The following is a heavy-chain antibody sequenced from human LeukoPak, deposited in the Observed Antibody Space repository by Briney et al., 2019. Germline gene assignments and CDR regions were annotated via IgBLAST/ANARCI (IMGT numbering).Heavy chain of an antibody. CDR1: GYTFTSYY. V-gene: IGHV1-46*01. Sequence: APVKVSCKASGYTFTSYYMHWVRQAPGQGLEWMGIINPSGGSTSYAQKFQGRVTMTRDTSTSTVYMELSSLRSEDTAVYYCASLSYYDSSGYYPPFDYWGQGTLVTVSS. D-gene: IGHD3-22*01. CDR2: INPSGGST. CDR3: ASLSYYDSSGYYPPFDY. J-gene: IGHJ4*02.